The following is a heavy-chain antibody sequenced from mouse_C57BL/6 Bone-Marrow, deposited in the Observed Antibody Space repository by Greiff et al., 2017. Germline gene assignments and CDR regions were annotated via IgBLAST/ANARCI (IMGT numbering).Heavy chain of an antibody. J-gene: IGHJ4*01. V-gene: IGHV5-9-1*02. CDR3: TRDGYYYAMDY. CDR2: ISSGGDYI. Sequence: DVQLQESGEGLVKPGGSLKLSCAASGFTFSSYAMSWVRQTPEKRLEWVAYISSGGDYIYYADTVKGRFTISRDNARNTLYLQMSSLKSEDTAMYYCTRDGYYYAMDYWGQGTSVTVSS. CDR1: GFTFSSYA. D-gene: IGHD2-3*01.